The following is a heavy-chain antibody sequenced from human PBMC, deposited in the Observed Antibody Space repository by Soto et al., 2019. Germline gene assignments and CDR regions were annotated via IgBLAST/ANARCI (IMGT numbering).Heavy chain of an antibody. CDR3: ARVRATASELDY. Sequence: EVPLLESGGGLVKPGGSLRLSCTASGFMFGRYWMTLVRHGHGTGLQWVANIKRDGSEKYYEDFVKGRFTISRENSDNSVFLEIKNLRVYDTARYYCARVRATASELDYWGQGALVTVSS. V-gene: IGHV3-7*03. J-gene: IGHJ4*02. CDR1: GFMFGRYW. D-gene: IGHD1-26*01. CDR2: IKRDGSEK.